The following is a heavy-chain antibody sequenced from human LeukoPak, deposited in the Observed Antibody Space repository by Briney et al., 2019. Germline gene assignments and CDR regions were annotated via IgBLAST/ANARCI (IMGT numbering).Heavy chain of an antibody. J-gene: IGHJ4*02. D-gene: IGHD5-24*01. CDR3: ARRDGYNPFDY. CDR1: GYTFSSYA. CDR2: ISGSGGST. V-gene: IGHV3-23*01. Sequence: GGSLRLSCAASGYTFSSYAMSWVRQAPGKGLEWVSAISGSGGSTYYADSVKGRFTISRDNSKNTLYLQMNSLRAEDTAVYYCARRDGYNPFDYWGQGTLVTVSS.